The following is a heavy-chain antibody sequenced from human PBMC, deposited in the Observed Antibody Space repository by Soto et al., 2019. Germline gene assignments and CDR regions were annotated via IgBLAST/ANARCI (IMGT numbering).Heavy chain of an antibody. D-gene: IGHD3-22*01. CDR3: ANPGAFFYDSSGYYDY. CDR1: GFTFSSYA. J-gene: IGHJ4*02. Sequence: GGSLSLSCAASGFTFSSYAMSWVRQAPGKGLEWVSAISGSGGSTYYADSVKGRFTISRDNSKNTLYLQMNSLRAEDTAVYYCANPGAFFYDSSGYYDYWGQGTLVTVSS. CDR2: ISGSGGST. V-gene: IGHV3-23*01.